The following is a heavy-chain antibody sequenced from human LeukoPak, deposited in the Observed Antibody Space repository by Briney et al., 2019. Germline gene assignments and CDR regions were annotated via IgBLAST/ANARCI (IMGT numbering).Heavy chain of an antibody. D-gene: IGHD3-10*01. V-gene: IGHV4-59*01. Sequence: SETLSLTCTVSGGSISSYYWSWIRQPPGKGLEWIGYIYYSGSTNYNPSLKSRVTISVDTSKNQFSLKLSSVTAADTAVYYCARDLGYYGSVSGMDVWGQGTTVTVSS. CDR1: GGSISSYY. CDR2: IYYSGST. CDR3: ARDLGYYGSVSGMDV. J-gene: IGHJ6*02.